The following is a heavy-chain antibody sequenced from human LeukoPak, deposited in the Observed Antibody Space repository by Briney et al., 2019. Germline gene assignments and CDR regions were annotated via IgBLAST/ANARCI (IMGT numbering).Heavy chain of an antibody. CDR1: GFDFNSYS. D-gene: IGHD5-18*01. J-gene: IGHJ4*02. CDR3: ARVLGVYSYGYIDY. Sequence: GGSLRLSCVASGFDFNSYSFYWVRQTPGKGLEWVAGTSFDGSNKYYADSVKGRFTISRDSSRNTLYLQMNSLRVEDTAIYYCARVLGVYSYGYIDYWGQGTLLTVSS. CDR2: TSFDGSNK. V-gene: IGHV3-30*04.